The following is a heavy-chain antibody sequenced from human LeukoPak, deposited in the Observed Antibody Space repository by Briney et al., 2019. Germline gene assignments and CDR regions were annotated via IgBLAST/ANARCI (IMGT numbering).Heavy chain of an antibody. CDR3: ARRLARYYDSSGYRN. Sequence: SETLSLTCTVSGYSISSGFYWGWIRQPPGKGLEWIGEINHSGSTNYNPSLKSRVTISVDTSKNQFSLKLSSVTAADTAVYYCARRLARYYDSSGYRNWGQGTLVTVSS. J-gene: IGHJ4*02. V-gene: IGHV4-38-2*02. CDR2: INHSGST. D-gene: IGHD3-22*01. CDR1: GYSISSGFY.